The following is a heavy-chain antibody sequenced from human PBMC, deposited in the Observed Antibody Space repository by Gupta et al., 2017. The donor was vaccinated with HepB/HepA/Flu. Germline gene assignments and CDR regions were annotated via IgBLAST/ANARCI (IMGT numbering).Heavy chain of an antibody. CDR2: INHSGST. V-gene: IGHV4-34*01. D-gene: IGHD6-6*01. CDR1: GGSFSGYY. Sequence: QVQLQQWGAGLLKPSETLSLTCAVYGGSFSGYYWSWIRQPPGKGLEWIGEINHSGSTNYNPSLKSRVTISVDTSKNQFSLKLSSVTAADTAVYYCARGYQRQLANTYYFDYWGQGTLGHRLL. CDR3: ARGYQRQLANTYYFDY. J-gene: IGHJ4*02.